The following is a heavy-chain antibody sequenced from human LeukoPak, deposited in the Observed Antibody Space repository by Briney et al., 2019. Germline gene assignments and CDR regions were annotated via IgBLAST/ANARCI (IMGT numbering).Heavy chain of an antibody. J-gene: IGHJ6*02. CDR3: ARDGNVDTAMVEYYYGMDV. Sequence: GGSLRLSCAASGFTFNNAWMSWVRQAPGKGLEWVAVISYDGSNKYYADSVKGRFTISRDNSKNTLYLQMNSLRAEDTAVYYCARDGNVDTAMVEYYYGMDVWGQGTTVTVSS. CDR2: ISYDGSNK. D-gene: IGHD5-18*01. V-gene: IGHV3-30*03. CDR1: GFTFNNAW.